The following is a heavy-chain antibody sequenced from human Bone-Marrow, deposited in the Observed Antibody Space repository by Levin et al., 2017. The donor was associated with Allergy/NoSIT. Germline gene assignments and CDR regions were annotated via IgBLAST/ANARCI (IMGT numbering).Heavy chain of an antibody. Sequence: SQTLSLTCSVSGGSISSTSYYWGWIHQPPGKGLEWIGSIFYSGRTNYNPSLKGRVSLSVDMSKNQFSLKLSSASAADTAVYYCGSTGTTFGGYWGQGTLVTVSS. CDR2: IFYSGRT. CDR3: GSTGTTFGGY. CDR1: GGSISSTSYY. V-gene: IGHV4-39*01. J-gene: IGHJ4*02. D-gene: IGHD1-1*01.